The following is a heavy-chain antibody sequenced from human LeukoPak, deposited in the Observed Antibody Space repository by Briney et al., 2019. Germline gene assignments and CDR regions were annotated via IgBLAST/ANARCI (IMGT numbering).Heavy chain of an antibody. V-gene: IGHV4-39*07. Sequence: SETLSLTCTVSGGSISSSSYYWGWIRQPPGKGLGWIASIYYSGSTYYNPSLKSRVTISVDTSKNQFSLNLSSVTAADTAVYYCARVPYYYGSGSYPDYWGQGTLVTVSS. CDR1: GGSISSSSYY. J-gene: IGHJ4*02. CDR2: IYYSGST. CDR3: ARVPYYYGSGSYPDY. D-gene: IGHD3-10*01.